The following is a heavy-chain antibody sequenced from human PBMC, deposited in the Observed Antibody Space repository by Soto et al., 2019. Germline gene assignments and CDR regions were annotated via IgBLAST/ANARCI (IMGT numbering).Heavy chain of an antibody. CDR1: GYTFTSYD. CDR3: ARGPDNWNSDAFDI. Sequence: GASVKVSCKASGYTFTSYDINWVRQATGQGLEWMGWMNPNSGNTGYAQKFQGRVTMTRNTSISTAYMELSSLRSEDTAVYYCARGPDNWNSDAFDIWGQGTMVTVSS. V-gene: IGHV1-8*01. CDR2: MNPNSGNT. J-gene: IGHJ3*02. D-gene: IGHD1-7*01.